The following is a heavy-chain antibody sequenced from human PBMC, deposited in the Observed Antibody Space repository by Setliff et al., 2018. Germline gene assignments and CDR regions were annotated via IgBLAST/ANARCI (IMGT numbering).Heavy chain of an antibody. CDR2: INRRGST. V-gene: IGHV4-61*09. D-gene: IGHD6-19*01. CDR3: ARATSGWYSAYYYYMDV. CDR1: GGSVNSGYDN. Sequence: SETLSLTCTVSGGSVNSGYDNWNWLRQPAGKGLEWIGHINRRGSTNFTPSLKSRVTISLDTSKNQFSMNLTSVTAADTAVYYCARATSGWYSAYYYYMDVWGKGTTVTVSS. J-gene: IGHJ6*03.